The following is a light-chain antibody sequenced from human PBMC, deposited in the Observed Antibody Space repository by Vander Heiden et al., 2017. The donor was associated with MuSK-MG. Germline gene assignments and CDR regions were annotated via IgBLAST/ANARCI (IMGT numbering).Light chain of an antibody. Sequence: SYELTQPLSVSVALGQTARIPCGGDKIADKNVHWYKKRPGQAPILVMYKDKNRPTGIPERFAGSNSGNTATLIMSRAQDEDEDDYYCQGGDSRPAVFGGGTKRTVL. CDR1: KIADKN. V-gene: IGLV3-9*01. J-gene: IGLJ2*01. CDR2: KDK. CDR3: QGGDSRPAV.